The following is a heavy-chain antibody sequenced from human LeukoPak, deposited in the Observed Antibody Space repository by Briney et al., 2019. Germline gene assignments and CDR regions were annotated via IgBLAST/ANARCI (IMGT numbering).Heavy chain of an antibody. V-gene: IGHV1-69*01. CDR1: GGTFSSYA. D-gene: IGHD3-10*01. CDR2: IIPIFGTA. J-gene: IGHJ4*02. CDR3: ARATMVRGVPETPFGY. Sequence: SVKVSCKASGGTFSSYAISWVRQAPGQGLEWMGGIIPIFGTANYPQKFQGRVTITADESTSTAYMELSSLRSEDTAVYYCARATMVRGVPETPFGYWGQGTLVTVSS.